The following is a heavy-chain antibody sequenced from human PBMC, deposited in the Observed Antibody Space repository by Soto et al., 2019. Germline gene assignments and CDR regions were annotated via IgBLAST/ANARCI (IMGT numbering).Heavy chain of an antibody. CDR3: ASVTFGGVVLAH. Sequence: SETLSLTCTVSAASFSKYYWTWIRQPPGKGLEWIGYIYFNGNTNYNPSLKRRVTISVDTSKKQISLNLTSVTDADTAVYFCASVTFGGVVLAHWGQGTLVTVSS. D-gene: IGHD3-16*01. J-gene: IGHJ4*02. V-gene: IGHV4-59*13. CDR1: AASFSKYY. CDR2: IYFNGNT.